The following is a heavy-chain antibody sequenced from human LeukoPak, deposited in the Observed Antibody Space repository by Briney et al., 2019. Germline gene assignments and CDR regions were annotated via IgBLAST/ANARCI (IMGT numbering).Heavy chain of an antibody. V-gene: IGHV3-48*01. CDR3: ARDTKYAFDN. J-gene: IGHJ4*02. D-gene: IGHD2-2*01. CDR1: GFTFSSYS. CDR2: IGISSGNT. Sequence: GGSLRLSSAASGFTFSSYSMNWVRQAPGKGLEWISYIGISSGNTKYADSVKGRFTISGDKAKNSVYLQMNSLRVEDTAVYYCARDTKYAFDNWGQGTLVTVSS.